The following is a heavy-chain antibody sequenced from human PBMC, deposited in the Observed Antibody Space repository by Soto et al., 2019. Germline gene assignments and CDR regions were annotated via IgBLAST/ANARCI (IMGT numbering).Heavy chain of an antibody. CDR1: GFTFSGSA. D-gene: IGHD2-21*02. J-gene: IGHJ3*01. CDR3: TKYRGGDVYDAFDV. CDR2: IRSKANNYAT. Sequence: EVQLVESGGDLVQPGESLRLSCAASGFTFSGSAMHWVRQASGRGLEWVGRIRSKANNYATTYAASVKGRFTISRDDSENTAYLQMNSLRTEDTAVYYCTKYRGGDVYDAFDVWGQGTMVTVSS. V-gene: IGHV3-73*02.